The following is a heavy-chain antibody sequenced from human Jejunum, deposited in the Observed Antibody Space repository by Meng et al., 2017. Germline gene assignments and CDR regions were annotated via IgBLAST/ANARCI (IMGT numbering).Heavy chain of an antibody. D-gene: IGHD1-14*01. J-gene: IGHJ4*02. V-gene: IGHV4-4*02. Sequence: QVQLQESGPGRVQPSGTLSLTCTVSGVSTTAPFYWTWIRQAPGKGLEWIGEVWPSGATYYNPSLSSRITISIDTSNNQFSLEVAFLTAADTAVYYCARAIRERYFDSWGQGTLVTVSS. CDR2: VWPSGAT. CDR3: ARAIRERYFDS. CDR1: GVSTTAPFY.